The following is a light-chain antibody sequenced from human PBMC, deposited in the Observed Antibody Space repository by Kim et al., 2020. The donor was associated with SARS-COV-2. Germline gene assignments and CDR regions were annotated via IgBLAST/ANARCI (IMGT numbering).Light chain of an antibody. CDR3: HSRDSSGNSYV. J-gene: IGLJ1*01. V-gene: IGLV3-19*01. CDR2: SKD. Sequence: QPVRNAGQGHGPRRFYANWYQPKPEQSPTLVLYSKDNRPSGTPDRFSGSSSGNTASMTITGAQAEDEADYYCHSRDSSGNSYVFGTGTKVTVL. CDR1: GPRRFY.